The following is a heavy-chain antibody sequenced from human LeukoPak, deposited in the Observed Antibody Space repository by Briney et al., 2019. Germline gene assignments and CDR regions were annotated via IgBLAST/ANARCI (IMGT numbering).Heavy chain of an antibody. CDR3: ARSFSYSSSWYTAFDI. Sequence: SQTLSLTCAISGDSVSTNSAAWNWIRQSPSRGLEWLGRTYYRSKWYNDYAVSVESRITINPDTSKNQFSLQLNSVTPEDTAVYYCARSFSYSSSWYTAFDIWGQGTMVTVSS. V-gene: IGHV6-1*01. CDR2: TYYRSKWYN. J-gene: IGHJ3*02. D-gene: IGHD6-13*01. CDR1: GDSVSTNSAA.